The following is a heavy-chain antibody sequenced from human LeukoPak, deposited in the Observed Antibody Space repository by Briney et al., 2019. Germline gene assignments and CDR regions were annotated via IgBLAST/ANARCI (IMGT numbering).Heavy chain of an antibody. Sequence: ASVKVSCKASDYTFTSYGISWVRQAPGQGLEWMGWISAYNGNTNYAQKLQGRVTMTTDTSTSTAYMELRSLRSDDTVVYYCARDTMIVVVPDAFDIWGQGTMVTVSS. D-gene: IGHD3-22*01. CDR1: DYTFTSYG. J-gene: IGHJ3*02. CDR2: ISAYNGNT. CDR3: ARDTMIVVVPDAFDI. V-gene: IGHV1-18*01.